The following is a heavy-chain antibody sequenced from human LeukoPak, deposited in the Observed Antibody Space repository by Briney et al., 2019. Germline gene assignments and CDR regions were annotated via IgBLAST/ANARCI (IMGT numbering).Heavy chain of an antibody. Sequence: PKASVKVSCKVSGDTLTELSMHWVRQAPGKGLEWMGGFDPKEGERVYAQNFQGRFTMTEDTSSGTAYMELNSLRSEDTAVYYCTTREIVVEPAATSLVRGVLWRSDFWGHGTLVTVSS. V-gene: IGHV1-24*01. CDR1: GDTLTELS. J-gene: IGHJ4*01. CDR3: TTREIVVEPAATSLVRGVLWRSDF. CDR2: FDPKEGER. D-gene: IGHD2-2*01.